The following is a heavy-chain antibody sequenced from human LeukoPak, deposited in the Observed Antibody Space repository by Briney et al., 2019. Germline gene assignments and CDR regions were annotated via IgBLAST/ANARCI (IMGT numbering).Heavy chain of an antibody. V-gene: IGHV3-7*01. CDR1: GLTFSNYW. J-gene: IGHJ4*02. D-gene: IGHD5-12*01. CDR3: VRDGGASGYDLLDY. CDR2: INQDGSEE. Sequence: GGSLRLSCAASGLTFSNYWMTWVRQAPGKGLEWVAHINQDGSEEHYMDSVKARFTISRDNAKNSLSLQMNSLRAEDTAVYYCVRDGGASGYDLLDYWGQGTLVTVSS.